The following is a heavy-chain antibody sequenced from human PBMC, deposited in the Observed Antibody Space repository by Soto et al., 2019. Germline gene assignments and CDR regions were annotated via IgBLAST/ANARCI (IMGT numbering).Heavy chain of an antibody. J-gene: IGHJ4*02. CDR2: INPSGGST. D-gene: IGHD6-6*01. Sequence: ASVKVSCKASGYTFTAYFMHWLRQAPGQGLEWIGIINPSGGSTNYAQKFQGRVAMTWDTSTSTVYMDLSSLRSDDTAVYYCARAPFSSSSFFFDYWGQGTLVTVSS. CDR1: GYTFTAYF. CDR3: ARAPFSSSSFFFDY. V-gene: IGHV1-46*01.